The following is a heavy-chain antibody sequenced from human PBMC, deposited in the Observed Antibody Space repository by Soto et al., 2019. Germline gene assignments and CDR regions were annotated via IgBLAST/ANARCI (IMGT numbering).Heavy chain of an antibody. D-gene: IGHD3-22*01. CDR2: IETDGDT. Sequence: GGSLSLSCAASGFTFTRYDMHWVRLTAGKGLEWVSSIETDGDTYYVDSVKGRFTISREDDKNSVYLQMNSLGAGDTAVYYCARAYYDSSGYPVGGMDVWGQGTMVTVSS. V-gene: IGHV3-13*01. CDR1: GFTFTRYD. CDR3: ARAYYDSSGYPVGGMDV. J-gene: IGHJ6*02.